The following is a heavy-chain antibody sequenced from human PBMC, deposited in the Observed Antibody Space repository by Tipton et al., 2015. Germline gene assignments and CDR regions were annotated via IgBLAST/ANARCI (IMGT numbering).Heavy chain of an antibody. CDR1: GGSVSSYY. CDR3: AREGVNYGLDV. J-gene: IGHJ6*02. CDR2: ISTSVTT. V-gene: IGHV4-4*07. Sequence: TLSLTCSVSGGSVSSYYWGWIRQAAGKELEWIGRISTSVTTNFNPSLKSRVSMSLDTSKNEISLKLTSLIAADTAVYYCAREGVNYGLDVWGQGTTVTVS.